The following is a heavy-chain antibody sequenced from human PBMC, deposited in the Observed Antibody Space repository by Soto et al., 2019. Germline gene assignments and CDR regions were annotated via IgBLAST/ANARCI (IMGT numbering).Heavy chain of an antibody. D-gene: IGHD1-26*01. V-gene: IGHV1-3*01. Sequence: QVQLVQSGAEVKKPGASVKVSCKASGYTFTSYAMHWVRQAPGQRLEWMGWITAGNGNTKYSQKFQGRVTITRDTSASTAYIELSSLRSEDTAVYYCARGGSRYWYFDLWGRGTLVTVSS. CDR2: ITAGNGNT. CDR3: ARGGSRYWYFDL. CDR1: GYTFTSYA. J-gene: IGHJ2*01.